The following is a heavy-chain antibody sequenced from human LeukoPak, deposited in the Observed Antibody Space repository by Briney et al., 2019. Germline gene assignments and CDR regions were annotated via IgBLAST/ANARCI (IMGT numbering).Heavy chain of an antibody. CDR3: AKRVWNYDAFDI. V-gene: IGHV3-23*01. CDR1: GFTSSSYA. D-gene: IGHD1-7*01. CDR2: ISGSGGST. J-gene: IGHJ3*02. Sequence: GGSLRLSCAASGFTSSSYAMSWVRQAPGKGLEWVSAISGSGGSTYYADSVKGRFTISRDNSKNTLYLQMNSLRAEDTAVYYCAKRVWNYDAFDIWGQGTMVTVSS.